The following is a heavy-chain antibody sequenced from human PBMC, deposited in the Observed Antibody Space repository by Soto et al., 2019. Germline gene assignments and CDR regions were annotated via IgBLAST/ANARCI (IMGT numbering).Heavy chain of an antibody. CDR1: VCTFSNYA. D-gene: IGHD5-12*01. Sequence: SVKVSCKSSVCTFSNYAISWVRQAPGHGLEWMGGIIPIFGTADYAQKFQGRVTITADESTSTVYMELSSLRSGDTAVYYRASLDGYIQFDPWGQGTLVTVSS. CDR2: IIPIFGTA. CDR3: ASLDGYIQFDP. J-gene: IGHJ5*02. V-gene: IGHV1-69*13.